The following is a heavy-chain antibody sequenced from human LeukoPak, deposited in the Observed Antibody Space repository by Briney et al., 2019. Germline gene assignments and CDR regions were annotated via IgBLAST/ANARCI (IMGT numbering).Heavy chain of an antibody. J-gene: IGHJ4*02. D-gene: IGHD3-22*01. Sequence: SETLSLTCTVSGGSISSYYWSWLRQPPGKGLEWIGYIYYSGSTNYNPSLKSRVTISVDTSKNQFSLKLSSVTAADTAVYYCARRSSGYYLLFDYWGQGTLVTVSS. CDR2: IYYSGST. V-gene: IGHV4-59*08. CDR3: ARRSSGYYLLFDY. CDR1: GGSISSYY.